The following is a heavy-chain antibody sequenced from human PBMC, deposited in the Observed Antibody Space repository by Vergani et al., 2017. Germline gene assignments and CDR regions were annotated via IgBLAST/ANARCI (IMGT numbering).Heavy chain of an antibody. CDR1: GFTFGDYA. V-gene: IGHV3-49*03. D-gene: IGHD3-22*01. CDR3: TRDKLQYYYDSSGYYDR. Sequence: EVQLVESGGGLVQPGRSLRLSCTACGFTFGDYAMSWFRQAPGKGLEWVGLIRSKAYGGTTEYAASVKGRFTISRDDSKSIAYLQMNSLKTEDTAVYYCTRDKLQYYYDSSGYYDRWGQGTLVTVSS. CDR2: IRSKAYGGTT. J-gene: IGHJ5*02.